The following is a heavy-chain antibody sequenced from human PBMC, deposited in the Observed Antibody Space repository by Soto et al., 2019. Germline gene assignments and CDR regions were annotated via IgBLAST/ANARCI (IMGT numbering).Heavy chain of an antibody. V-gene: IGHV1-46*01. CDR3: ARDTWVLDQKWYFDY. CDR1: GYTFTSYY. J-gene: IGHJ4*02. Sequence: GASVKVSCKASGYTFTSYYMHWVRQAPGQGLEWMGIINPSGGSTSYAQKFQGRVTMTRDTSTSTVYMELSSLRSEDTAVYYCARDTWVLDQKWYFDYWGQGTLVTVSS. D-gene: IGHD2-2*03. CDR2: INPSGGST.